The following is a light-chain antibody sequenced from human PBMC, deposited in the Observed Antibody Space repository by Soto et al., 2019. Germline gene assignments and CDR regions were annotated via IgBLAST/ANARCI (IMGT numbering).Light chain of an antibody. J-gene: IGKJ3*01. CDR3: QQSYSTPQT. V-gene: IGKV1-39*01. CDR1: QNIVTC. CDR2: ATS. Sequence: DSQMTQSPSSPSASVGDRVPITCRASQNIVTCLNWYQQKPGRAPKLLIYATSSLHSGVPSRFNGSASGTDFTLTISSLQPEDFATYYCQQSYSTPQTFGPGTKVDIK.